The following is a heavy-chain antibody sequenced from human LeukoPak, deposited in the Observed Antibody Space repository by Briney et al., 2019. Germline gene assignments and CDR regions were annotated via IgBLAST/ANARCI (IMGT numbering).Heavy chain of an antibody. CDR3: AYQTAGATFHFDY. CDR1: GGSISSSSYY. V-gene: IGHV4-39*01. D-gene: IGHD1-26*01. J-gene: IGHJ4*02. Sequence: SETLSLTCTVSGGSISSSSYYWGWLRQPPGKGLEWIGSIYYDGSTYYNPSLKSRVTISVDTSKNQFSLKLSSVTAADTAVYYCAYQTAGATFHFDYWGQGTLVTFSS. CDR2: IYYDGST.